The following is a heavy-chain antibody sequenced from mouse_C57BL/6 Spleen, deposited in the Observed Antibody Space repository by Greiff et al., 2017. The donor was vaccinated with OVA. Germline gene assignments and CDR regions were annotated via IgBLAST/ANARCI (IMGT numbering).Heavy chain of an antibody. V-gene: IGHV7-3*01. CDR2: IRNKANGYTT. J-gene: IGHJ2*01. Sequence: EVKLVESGGGLVQPGGSLSLSCAASGFTFTDYYMSWVRQPPGKALEWLGFIRNKANGYTTEYSASVKGRFTISRDNSQSILYLQMNALGAEDSATYYCARYMAVNYFDYWGQGTTLTVSS. CDR3: ARYMAVNYFDY. CDR1: GFTFTDYY.